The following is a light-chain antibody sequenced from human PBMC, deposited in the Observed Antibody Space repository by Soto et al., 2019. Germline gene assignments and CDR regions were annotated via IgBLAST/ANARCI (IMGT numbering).Light chain of an antibody. Sequence: DIQMTQSPSSLSASVGDRVTITCRASQGFSNYLAWYQQRPGKVPKLLIYAASTLQSGVPSRFSGSGSGTDFTLTISSLQPEDVATYYCQKCGIAPFTFGGGTKVDIK. CDR3: QKCGIAPFT. V-gene: IGKV1-27*01. CDR1: QGFSNY. J-gene: IGKJ4*01. CDR2: AAS.